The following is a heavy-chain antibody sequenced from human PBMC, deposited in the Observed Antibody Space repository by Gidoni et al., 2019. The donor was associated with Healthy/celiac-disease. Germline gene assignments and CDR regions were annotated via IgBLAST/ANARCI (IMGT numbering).Heavy chain of an antibody. J-gene: IGHJ4*02. Sequence: QVQLQHWGAGLLQPSVPLSLTCAVYGGSFSGYYWSWIRQHPGKGLEWIGEINHSGSTNYNPSLKSRVTISVDTSKNQFSLKLSSVTAADTAVYYCARRKVLKALDYWGQGTLVTVSS. CDR1: GGSFSGYY. CDR3: ARRKVLKALDY. V-gene: IGHV4-34*01. CDR2: INHSGST.